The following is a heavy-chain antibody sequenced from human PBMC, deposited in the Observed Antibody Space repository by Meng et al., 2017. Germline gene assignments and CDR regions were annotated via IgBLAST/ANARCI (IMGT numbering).Heavy chain of an antibody. J-gene: IGHJ4*02. CDR1: GGSVSGYY. Sequence: QVPHNQWASGLLKPSSTLSLTCAVYGGSVSGYYWSWIRQPPGKGLEWIGEINHSGSTNYNPSLKSRVTISVDTSKNQFSLKLSSVTAADTAVYYCARRGIAARPFYYWGQGTLVTVSS. V-gene: IGHV4-34*01. CDR3: ARRGIAARPFYY. D-gene: IGHD6-6*01. CDR2: INHSGST.